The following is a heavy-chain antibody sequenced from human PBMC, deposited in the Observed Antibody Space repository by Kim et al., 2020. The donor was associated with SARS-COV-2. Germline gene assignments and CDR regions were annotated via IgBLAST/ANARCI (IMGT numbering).Heavy chain of an antibody. Sequence: SETLSLTCAVYGGSFSGYYWSWIRQPPGKGLEWIGEINHSGSTNYNPSLKSRVTISVDTSKNQFSLKLSSVTAADTAVYYCARALRYSSSWAHDYWGQGTLVTVSS. J-gene: IGHJ4*02. CDR3: ARALRYSSSWAHDY. V-gene: IGHV4-34*01. D-gene: IGHD6-13*01. CDR1: GGSFSGYY. CDR2: INHSGST.